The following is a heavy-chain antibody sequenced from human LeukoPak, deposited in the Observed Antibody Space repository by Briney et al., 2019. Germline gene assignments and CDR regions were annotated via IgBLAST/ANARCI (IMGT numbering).Heavy chain of an antibody. Sequence: PSETLSLTCTVSGGSISSYYWSWIRQPPGKGLEWIGHIYYSGSTNYNPSLKSRVTISIDTSKNQLSLKLTSATAADTSVYYCARHSGLRSPFDPWGQGTLVTVSS. V-gene: IGHV4-59*08. J-gene: IGHJ5*02. CDR2: IYYSGST. CDR1: GGSISSYY. D-gene: IGHD3-3*01. CDR3: ARHSGLRSPFDP.